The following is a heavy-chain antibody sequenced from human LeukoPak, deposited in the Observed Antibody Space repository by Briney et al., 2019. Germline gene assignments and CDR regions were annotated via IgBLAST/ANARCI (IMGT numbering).Heavy chain of an antibody. V-gene: IGHV3-73*01. CDR1: GFTFSGSA. D-gene: IGHD1-26*01. Sequence: GGSLRLSCAASGFTFSGSAMHWVRQASGKRLEWVGRIRSKANSYATAYAASVKGRFTISRDDSKNTAYLQMNSLKTEDTAVYYCTRPSGSYDYWGQGTLVTVSS. CDR3: TRPSGSYDY. CDR2: IRSKANSYAT. J-gene: IGHJ4*02.